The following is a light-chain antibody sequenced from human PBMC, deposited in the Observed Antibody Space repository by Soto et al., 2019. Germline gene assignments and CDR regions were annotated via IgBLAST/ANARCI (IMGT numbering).Light chain of an antibody. CDR3: QQSYSTPIT. CDR1: AGIRND. CDR2: AAS. V-gene: IGKV1-39*01. J-gene: IGKJ5*01. Sequence: DIQMTRCPSSLSASVGDSVTITWRASAGIRNDLGWYQQKPGKAPKLLIYAASSLQSGVPSRFSGSGSGTDFTLTISSLQPEDFATYYCQQSYSTPITFGQGTRLEIK.